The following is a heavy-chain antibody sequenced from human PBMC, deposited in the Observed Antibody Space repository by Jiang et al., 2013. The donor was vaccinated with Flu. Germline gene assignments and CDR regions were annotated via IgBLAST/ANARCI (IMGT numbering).Heavy chain of an antibody. CDR1: GYTFTSYA. CDR2: INTNTGNP. D-gene: IGHD3-3*01. J-gene: IGHJ5*02. CDR3: ARDPTPLPNYYDFWSGYLSVGWFDP. V-gene: IGHV7-4-1*01. Sequence: SGYTFTSYAMNWVRQAPGQGLEWMGWINTNTGNPTYAQGFTGRFVFSLDTSVSTAYLQICSLKAEDTAVYYCARDPTPLPNYYDFWSGYLSVGWFDPWGQGTLVTVSS.